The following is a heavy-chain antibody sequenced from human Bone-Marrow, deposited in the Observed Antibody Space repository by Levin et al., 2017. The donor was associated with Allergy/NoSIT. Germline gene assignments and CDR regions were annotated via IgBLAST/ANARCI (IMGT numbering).Heavy chain of an antibody. D-gene: IGHD7-27*01. CDR3: TTDGLTGSPFDY. J-gene: IGHJ4*02. V-gene: IGHV3-15*01. CDR1: GFTFSNVW. Sequence: GGSLRLSCAASGFTFSNVWMSWVRQAPGKGLEWVGRIQRKTDGGTTNYAAPAKGRFTISRDDSKNTLYLQMNSLKTEDTAVYYCTTDGLTGSPFDYWGQGTLVTVSS. CDR2: IQRKTDGGTT.